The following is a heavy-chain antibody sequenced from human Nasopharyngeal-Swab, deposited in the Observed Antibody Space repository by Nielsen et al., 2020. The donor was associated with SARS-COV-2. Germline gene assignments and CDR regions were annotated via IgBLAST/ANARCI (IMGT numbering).Heavy chain of an antibody. D-gene: IGHD5-18*01. CDR1: GFPFDDYA. CDR3: AKESYRNGHDVFDI. J-gene: IGHJ3*02. Sequence: GGSLRLSCAASGFPFDDYAMHWVRQAPGKGLEWVSGISWNSGSIAYADSVKGRFTISRDNAKSSLYLQMNNLRAEDTALYYCAKESYRNGHDVFDIWGQGTMVIVSS. V-gene: IGHV3-9*01. CDR2: ISWNSGSI.